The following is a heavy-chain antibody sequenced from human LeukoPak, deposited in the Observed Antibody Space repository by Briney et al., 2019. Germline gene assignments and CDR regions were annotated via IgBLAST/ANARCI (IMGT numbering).Heavy chain of an antibody. D-gene: IGHD6-13*01. CDR2: MNPNSGNT. Sequence: GASVKVSCKASGYTFNSYDINWVRQATGQGLEWMGWMNPNSGNTGYAQNFQGRVTMTRNASISTAHMVLSSLRSEDTAVYYCARGQGSHGQQLGDYWGQGTLVTVSS. CDR1: GYTFNSYD. CDR3: ARGQGSHGQQLGDY. V-gene: IGHV1-8*01. J-gene: IGHJ4*02.